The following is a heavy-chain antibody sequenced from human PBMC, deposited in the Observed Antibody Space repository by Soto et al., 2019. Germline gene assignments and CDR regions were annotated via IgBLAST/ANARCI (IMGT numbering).Heavy chain of an antibody. J-gene: IGHJ4*02. CDR1: GFGFSNYE. Sequence: GGSLRLSCAASGFGFSNYEMNWVRQAPGKGLEWVSYISSSGSSIYYADSVKGRFTVSRDNAKQSLYLQMNSLRAEDTAVYYCAKEATNINNFHYWGQGALVTVSS. V-gene: IGHV3-48*03. D-gene: IGHD1-26*01. CDR2: ISSSGSSI. CDR3: AKEATNINNFHY.